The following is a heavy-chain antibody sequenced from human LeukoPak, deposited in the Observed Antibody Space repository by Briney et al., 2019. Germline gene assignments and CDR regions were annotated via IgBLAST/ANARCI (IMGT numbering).Heavy chain of an antibody. Sequence: ASVKVSCKASGYTFTSYGISWVRQAPGQGLEWMGWISGYDGNTNYAQKLQGRVTMTTDTSTSTAYMELRSLRSDDTAVYYCARVSYSVVVPAAISQRPFDPWGQGTLVTVSS. J-gene: IGHJ5*02. CDR3: ARVSYSVVVPAAISQRPFDP. CDR2: ISGYDGNT. V-gene: IGHV1-18*01. CDR1: GYTFTSYG. D-gene: IGHD2-2*01.